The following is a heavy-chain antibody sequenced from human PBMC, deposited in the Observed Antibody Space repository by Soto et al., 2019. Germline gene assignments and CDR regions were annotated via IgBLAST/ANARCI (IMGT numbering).Heavy chain of an antibody. V-gene: IGHV1-2*02. CDR2: INPNSGGT. J-gene: IGHJ3*02. CDR1: GYTFTGYY. Sequence: VASVKVSGKASGYTFTGYYMHWVRQAPGQGLEWMGWINPNSGGTNYAQKFQGRVTMTRDTSISTAYMELSRLRSDDTAVYYCARNISQDAFDIWCQGTMVTVSS. D-gene: IGHD3-16*02. CDR3: ARNISQDAFDI.